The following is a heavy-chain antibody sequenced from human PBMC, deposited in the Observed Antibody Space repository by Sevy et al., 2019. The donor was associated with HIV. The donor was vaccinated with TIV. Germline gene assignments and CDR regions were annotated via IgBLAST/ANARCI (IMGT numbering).Heavy chain of an antibody. Sequence: KQSQTLSLTCTVSGGSFSGYYWSWIRQPPGKGLEWIGYIYDSGRTNYNPSLKSRVTISVDTSKKQFSLKLNSVTAADTAVYYCARSLNHYDSSGYQMGFDYWGQGTLVTVSS. CDR3: ARSLNHYDSSGYQMGFDY. CDR1: GGSFSGYY. D-gene: IGHD3-22*01. V-gene: IGHV4-59*01. J-gene: IGHJ4*02. CDR2: IYDSGRT.